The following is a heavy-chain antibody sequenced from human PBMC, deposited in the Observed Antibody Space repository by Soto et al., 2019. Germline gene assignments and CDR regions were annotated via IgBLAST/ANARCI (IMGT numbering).Heavy chain of an antibody. CDR2: INWNSGDI. CDR1: GFTFNDYV. D-gene: IGHD6-13*01. J-gene: IGHJ6*03. CDR3: AEGPAGGYYYMDV. V-gene: IGHV3-9*01. Sequence: EVQLVESGGGLVQPGRSLRLSCAASGFTFNDYVIYWVRQGPGKGLEWVSGINWNSGDIGYADSVKGRFTISRDNAKNSLYVQMIGLSAEDPALYYWAEGPAGGYYYMDVWGKGITVTVSS.